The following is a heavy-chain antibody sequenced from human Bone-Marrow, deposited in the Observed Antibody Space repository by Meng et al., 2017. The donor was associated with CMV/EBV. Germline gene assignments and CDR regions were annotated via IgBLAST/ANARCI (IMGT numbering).Heavy chain of an antibody. CDR2: IWYDGSNK. V-gene: IGHV3-33*06. D-gene: IGHD3-3*01. J-gene: IGHJ6*02. CDR1: GFTFSSYG. CDR3: AKALSPSYYDFWSGYSPRQGMDV. Sequence: GESLKISCAASGFTFSSYGMHWVRQAPGKGLEWVAVIWYDGSNKYYADSVKGRFTISRDNSKNTLYLQMNSLRAEDTAVYYCAKALSPSYYDFWSGYSPRQGMDVWGQGTTVTVSS.